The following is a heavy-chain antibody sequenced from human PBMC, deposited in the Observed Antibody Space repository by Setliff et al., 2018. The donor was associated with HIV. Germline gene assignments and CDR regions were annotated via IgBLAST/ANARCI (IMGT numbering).Heavy chain of an antibody. Sequence: SETLSLTCTVSGHSIGDGSCWGWIRQTPGKGLEWIGTFSHSGTTYYNPSLESRVTISVHTSQNQFSLKLSSVTAADTAVYYCVGDDNSWFWSYFWGQGTLVTVSS. CDR1: GHSIGDGSC. CDR3: VGDDNSWFWSYF. D-gene: IGHD6-13*01. J-gene: IGHJ4*02. V-gene: IGHV4-38-2*02. CDR2: FSHSGTT.